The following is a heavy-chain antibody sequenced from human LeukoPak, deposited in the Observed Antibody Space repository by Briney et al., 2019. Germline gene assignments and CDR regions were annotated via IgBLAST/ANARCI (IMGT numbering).Heavy chain of an antibody. D-gene: IGHD4-17*01. V-gene: IGHV4-34*01. CDR3: ARGLGLRVMTTVTTFDY. CDR2: VNHSGRT. J-gene: IGHJ4*02. Sequence: SETLSLTCAVYGGSFSEHYWSWIRQPPGKGLEWIGEVNHSGRTHYNPSLKSRVTISADRSQNQFSLKLSSVTAADTAVYYCARGLGLRVMTTVTTFDYWGQGTLVTVSS. CDR1: GGSFSEHY.